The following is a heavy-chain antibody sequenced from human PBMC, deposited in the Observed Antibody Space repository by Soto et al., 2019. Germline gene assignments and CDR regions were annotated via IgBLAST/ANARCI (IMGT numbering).Heavy chain of an antibody. CDR3: ARSITIFGVVISYSYFDL. CDR2: IYHSGST. V-gene: IGHV4-30-2*01. Sequence: SETMSLTCAVSNGSISSGGYSSSWIRQPSGKGLEWLGYIYHSGSTYYNPSLKSRVTLSVDRSKNQFSLKLSSVTAADTAVYYCARSITIFGVVISYSYFDLWGRGTLVT. CDR1: NGSISSGGYS. J-gene: IGHJ2*01. D-gene: IGHD3-3*01.